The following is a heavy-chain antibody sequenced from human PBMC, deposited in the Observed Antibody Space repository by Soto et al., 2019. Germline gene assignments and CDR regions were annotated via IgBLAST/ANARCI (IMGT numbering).Heavy chain of an antibody. CDR1: SGSINSGDYY. V-gene: IGHV4-30-4*01. CDR3: ARAGLDVATTLSL. D-gene: IGHD1-1*01. Sequence: QVQLHESGPGLVRPSQTLSLTCNVSSGSINSGDYYWSWIRQSPGKGLEWLGYIHHGGRHFYNPSLNSRVTMSLDTSNNQISLTVTSVTGADTAVYYCARAGLDVATTLSLWGQGTLVTVSS. CDR2: IHHGGRH. J-gene: IGHJ4*02.